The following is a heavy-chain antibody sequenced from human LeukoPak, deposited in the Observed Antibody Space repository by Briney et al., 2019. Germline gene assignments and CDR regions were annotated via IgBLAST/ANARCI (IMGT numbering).Heavy chain of an antibody. CDR2: IKHDGSGK. Sequence: PGGSLRLSCAASGFTFSSYWMSWVRQAPGKGLEWVASIKHDGSGKYYVDSVKGRFTISRDNAKNSLFLQMDSLRAEDTAVYYCARTMQLGDYWGQGTLVTVSS. CDR1: GFTFSSYW. D-gene: IGHD6-13*01. J-gene: IGHJ4*02. V-gene: IGHV3-7*04. CDR3: ARTMQLGDY.